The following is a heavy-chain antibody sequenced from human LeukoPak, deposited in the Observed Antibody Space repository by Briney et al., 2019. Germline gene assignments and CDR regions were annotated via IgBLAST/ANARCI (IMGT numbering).Heavy chain of an antibody. D-gene: IGHD3-9*01. CDR3: ARDLLTGIGFMDPYYMDV. CDR1: GFTFSSYA. V-gene: IGHV3-23*01. CDR2: ISGSGGNT. J-gene: IGHJ6*03. Sequence: GGSLRLSCAASGFTFSSYAMSWVRQAPGKGLEWVSAISGSGGNTYYADSVKGRFTISRDNSKNTLYLQMNSLRAEDTAVYYCARDLLTGIGFMDPYYMDVWGKGTTVTVSS.